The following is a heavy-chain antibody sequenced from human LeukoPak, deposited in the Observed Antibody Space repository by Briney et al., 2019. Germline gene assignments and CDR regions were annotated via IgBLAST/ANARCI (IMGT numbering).Heavy chain of an antibody. D-gene: IGHD4-23*01. V-gene: IGHV4-59*01. CDR3: AREDGGNPSG. CDR1: GGSISSYY. CDR2: IYYSGST. Sequence: PSETLSHTCTVSGGSISSYYWSWLGQPPGKGLEWSGYIYYSGSTNYNPSLKSRVTISVDTSKNQFSLKLSSVTAADSAVYYCAREDGGNPSGWGQGTLVTVSS. J-gene: IGHJ4*02.